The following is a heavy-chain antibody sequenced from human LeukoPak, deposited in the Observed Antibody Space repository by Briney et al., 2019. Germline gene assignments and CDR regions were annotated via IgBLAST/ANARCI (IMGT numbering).Heavy chain of an antibody. CDR3: ARGYNYGFPDY. CDR2: IKQDGSEK. V-gene: IGHV3-7*04. CDR1: GFTFSSYG. Sequence: PGGSLRLSCAASGFTFSSYGMHWVRQAPGKGLEWVANIKQDGSEKYYVDSVKGRFTISRDNAKNSLYLQMNSLRAEDTAVYYCARGYNYGFPDYWGQGTLVTVSS. D-gene: IGHD5-18*01. J-gene: IGHJ4*02.